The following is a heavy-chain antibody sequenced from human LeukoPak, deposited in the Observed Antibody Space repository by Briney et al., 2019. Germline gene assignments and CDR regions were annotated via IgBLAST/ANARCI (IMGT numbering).Heavy chain of an antibody. Sequence: SETLSLTCTVSGGSISSSSYYWGWIRQPPGKGLEWIGEINHSGSTNYNPSLKSRVTISVDTSKNQFSLKLSSVTAADTAVYYCARTLKVAATTPVADYWGQGTLVTVSS. V-gene: IGHV4-39*07. J-gene: IGHJ4*02. CDR1: GGSISSSSYY. CDR2: INHSGST. D-gene: IGHD2-15*01. CDR3: ARTLKVAATTPVADY.